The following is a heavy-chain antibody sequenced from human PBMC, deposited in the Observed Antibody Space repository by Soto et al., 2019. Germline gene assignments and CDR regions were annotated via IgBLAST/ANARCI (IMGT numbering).Heavy chain of an antibody. CDR1: GFTFGPFW. CDR3: KRARAYPDSFDL. Sequence: PGGSLRLSCAASGFTFGPFWMHWVRQAPGKGLVWLSHINSDGSTIVYADSVKGRFTISRDNAKNKLYLQMNSLRVEDTAVYYCKRARAYPDSFDLLGNGPMVTVSS. CDR2: INSDGSTI. J-gene: IGHJ3*01. V-gene: IGHV3-74*01.